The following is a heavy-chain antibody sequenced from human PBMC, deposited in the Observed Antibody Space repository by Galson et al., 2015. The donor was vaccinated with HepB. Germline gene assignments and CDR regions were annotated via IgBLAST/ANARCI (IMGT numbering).Heavy chain of an antibody. Sequence: SLRLSCATSGFTVSSYAMTWVRQAPGRGLEWVSSISHDATKAYYAGSVKGRITISRDNSKNTLFLQIKSLRAGDTAVYYCAKSEYFDSSSFDFDYWGQGTLVTVSS. D-gene: IGHD2/OR15-2a*01. CDR2: ISHDATKA. J-gene: IGHJ4*02. V-gene: IGHV3-23*05. CDR3: AKSEYFDSSSFDFDY. CDR1: GFTVSSYA.